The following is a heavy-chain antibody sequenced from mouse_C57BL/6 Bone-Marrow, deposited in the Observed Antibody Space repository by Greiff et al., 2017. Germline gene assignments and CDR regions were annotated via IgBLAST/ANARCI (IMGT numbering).Heavy chain of an antibody. V-gene: IGHV14-1*01. CDR3: TTLDSSGPSWFAY. CDR1: GFNIKDYY. J-gene: IGHJ3*01. D-gene: IGHD3-2*02. CDR2: IDPEDGDT. Sequence: EVQLQQSEAELVRPGASVKLSCTASGFNIKDYYMHWVKQRPEQGLEWIGRIDPEDGDTEYAPKFQGKATMTADTSSNTAYLQLSSLTSEDTAVYYCTTLDSSGPSWFAYWGQGTLVTVSA.